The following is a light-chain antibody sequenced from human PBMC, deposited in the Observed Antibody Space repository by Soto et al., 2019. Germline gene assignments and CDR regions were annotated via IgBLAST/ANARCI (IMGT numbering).Light chain of an antibody. Sequence: QSALTQAASGSGAPGQSIAISCTRTSSDVGGYNYVSWYQQHPGKAPKFIIYDVSNRPSGVSNRFSGSKSGNTASLTISGLQAEDEADYYCSSYTTSNTRQIVFGTGTKVTVL. CDR2: DVS. CDR3: SSYTTSNTRQIV. V-gene: IGLV2-14*01. CDR1: SSDVGGYNY. J-gene: IGLJ1*01.